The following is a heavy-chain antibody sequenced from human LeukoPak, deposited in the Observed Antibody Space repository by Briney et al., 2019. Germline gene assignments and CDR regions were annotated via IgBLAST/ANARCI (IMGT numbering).Heavy chain of an antibody. CDR1: GGSISSYY. V-gene: IGHV4-59*12. CDR3: ARGDWVYTGYNY. D-gene: IGHD2-2*02. CDR2: IYYSGST. Sequence: SETLSLTCTVSGGSISSYYWSWIRQPPGKGLEWIGYIYYSGSTNYNPSLKSRVTMSVDTSKNQFSLKLSSVTAADTAVYYCARGDWVYTGYNYWGQGTLVTVSS. J-gene: IGHJ4*02.